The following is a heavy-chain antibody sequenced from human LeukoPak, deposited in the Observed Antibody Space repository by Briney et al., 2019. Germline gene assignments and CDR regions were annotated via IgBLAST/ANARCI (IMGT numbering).Heavy chain of an antibody. CDR2: INPNTGDT. V-gene: IGHV1-2*02. J-gene: IGHJ4*02. CDR1: GYTFTGYY. D-gene: IGHD2-15*01. Sequence: ASVKVSCKASGYTFTGYYLFWVRQAPGQGLDWMGWINPNTGDTRYGQKFQGRVTLTRDTSIRTTYMELNSLRSDDTAVYYCARDERFCNGDNHYPDLGYWGQGTLVTVSS. CDR3: ARDERFCNGDNHYPDLGY.